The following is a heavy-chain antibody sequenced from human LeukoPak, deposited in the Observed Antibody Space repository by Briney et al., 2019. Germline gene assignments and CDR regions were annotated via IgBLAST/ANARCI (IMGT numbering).Heavy chain of an antibody. Sequence: AGGSLRLSCAASGFTFDDYVMSWVRQAPGKGLEWVSGLNWNGDNTGYADSVKGRFTISRDNAKNSLYLQMNSLRAEDTALYYCARDRYYGSGSQKPFDYWGQGTLVTVSS. CDR3: ARDRYYGSGSQKPFDY. J-gene: IGHJ4*02. V-gene: IGHV3-20*04. CDR2: LNWNGDNT. D-gene: IGHD3-10*01. CDR1: GFTFDDYV.